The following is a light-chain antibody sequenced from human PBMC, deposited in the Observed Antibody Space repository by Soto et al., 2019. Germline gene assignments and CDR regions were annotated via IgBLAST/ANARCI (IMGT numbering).Light chain of an antibody. CDR1: QSVSSY. CDR3: PQRSNWLT. CDR2: DAS. V-gene: IGKV3-11*01. J-gene: IGKJ4*01. Sequence: EIVLTQSPATLSLSPGERATLSCRASQSVSSYLAWYQQKPGQAPRLLIYDASNRATGIPARFSGSGSGTAFTLTISSLETEDFAVYYCPQRSNWLTFGGGTKVEIK.